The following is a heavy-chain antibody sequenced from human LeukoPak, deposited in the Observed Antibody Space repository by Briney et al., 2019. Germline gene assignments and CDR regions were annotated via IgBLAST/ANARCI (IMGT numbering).Heavy chain of an antibody. CDR2: IYTSGST. D-gene: IGHD3-16*01. Sequence: SQTLSLTCTVSGGSISSGSYYWSWIRQPAGKGLEWIGRIYTSGSTNYNPSLKSRVTISVDTSKNQFSLKLSSVTAADTAVYYCARWGDLFDYWGQGTLVTVSS. CDR1: GGSISSGSYY. CDR3: ARWGDLFDY. V-gene: IGHV4-61*02. J-gene: IGHJ4*02.